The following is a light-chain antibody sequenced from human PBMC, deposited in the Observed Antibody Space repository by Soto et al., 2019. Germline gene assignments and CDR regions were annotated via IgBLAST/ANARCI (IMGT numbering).Light chain of an antibody. CDR1: SSVVGFYDY. V-gene: IGLV2-14*01. J-gene: IGLJ2*01. CDR3: SSYASSSTLV. CDR2: EVS. Sequence: QSALTQPASVSGSPGQSITISCTGTSSVVGFYDYVSWYQQHPGKAPKLMIYEVSYRPSGVSNRFSGSKSGNTASLTISGLQAEDEADYYCSSYASSSTLVFGGRTKLTVL.